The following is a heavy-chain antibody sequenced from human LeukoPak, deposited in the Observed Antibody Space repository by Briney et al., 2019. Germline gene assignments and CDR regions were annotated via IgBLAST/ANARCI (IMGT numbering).Heavy chain of an antibody. V-gene: IGHV3-30-3*01. CDR1: GFTFSSYA. Sequence: GGSLRLSCAASGFTFSSYAMHWVRQAPGKGLEWVAVISYDGSNKYYADSVKGRFTISRDNSKNTLYLQMNSLRAEDTAVYYCAREKLGYCSSTSCPAVYNWFDPWGQGTLVTVSS. CDR2: ISYDGSNK. D-gene: IGHD2-2*01. J-gene: IGHJ5*02. CDR3: AREKLGYCSSTSCPAVYNWFDP.